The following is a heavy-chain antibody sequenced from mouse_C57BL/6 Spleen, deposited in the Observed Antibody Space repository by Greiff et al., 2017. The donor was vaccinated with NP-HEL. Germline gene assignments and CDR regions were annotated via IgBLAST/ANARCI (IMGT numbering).Heavy chain of an antibody. CDR2: IDPSDSYT. Sequence: QVQLQQPGAELVMPAASVKLSCKASGYTFTSYWMHWVKQRPGQGLEWIGEIDPSDSYTNYNQKFKGKSTLTVDKSSSTAYMQLSSLTSEDSAVYYCARSADGYYWYFDVWGTGTTVTVSS. CDR1: GYTFTSYW. V-gene: IGHV1-69*01. J-gene: IGHJ1*03. D-gene: IGHD2-3*01. CDR3: ARSADGYYWYFDV.